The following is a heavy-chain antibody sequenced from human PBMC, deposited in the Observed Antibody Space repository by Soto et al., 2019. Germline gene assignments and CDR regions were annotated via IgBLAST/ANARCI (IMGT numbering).Heavy chain of an antibody. D-gene: IGHD6-19*01. J-gene: IGHJ4*02. V-gene: IGHV5-10-1*01. Sequence: GESLKISCQGSGYDFTKYWITWVRQVPGKGLEWMARIDPGDSYSDYSPSFRGHVTMSIDKSTSTAHLQWTSLRTSDTAIYYCARLDRPTVAGTCNNWGQGTQVTVSS. CDR2: IDPGDSYS. CDR1: GYDFTKYW. CDR3: ARLDRPTVAGTCNN.